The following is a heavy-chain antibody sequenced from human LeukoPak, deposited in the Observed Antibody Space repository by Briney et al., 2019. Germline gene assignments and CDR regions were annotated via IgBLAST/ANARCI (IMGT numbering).Heavy chain of an antibody. Sequence: ASETLSLTCAVYGGSFSGYYWSWIRRPPGKGLEWIGEINHSGSTNYNPSLKSRVTISVDTSKNQFSLKLSSVTAADTAVYYCARGPNSNWSGLDFWGQGTLLTVSS. D-gene: IGHD6-6*01. J-gene: IGHJ4*02. CDR1: GGSFSGYY. V-gene: IGHV4-34*01. CDR2: INHSGST. CDR3: ARGPNSNWSGLDF.